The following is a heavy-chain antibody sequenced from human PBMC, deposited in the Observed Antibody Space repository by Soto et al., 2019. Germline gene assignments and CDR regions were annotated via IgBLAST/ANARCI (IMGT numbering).Heavy chain of an antibody. Sequence: QLVETGGGLIQPGTSLTLSCAASGFSVSRNHMTWVRQAPGKGLEWVSLVYSGGATFYADSVKGRFILSRDDSQNTMYLQMNNLRAEDTAVYYCARVPGRLWGRGTLVTVAS. CDR3: ARVPGRL. V-gene: IGHV3-53*02. J-gene: IGHJ4*02. CDR2: VYSGGAT. D-gene: IGHD3-10*01. CDR1: GFSVSRNH.